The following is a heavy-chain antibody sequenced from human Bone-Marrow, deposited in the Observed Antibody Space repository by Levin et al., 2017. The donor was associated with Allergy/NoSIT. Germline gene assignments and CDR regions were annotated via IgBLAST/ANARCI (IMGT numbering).Heavy chain of an antibody. CDR2: INKNGDRT. CDR1: RFNFGACA. V-gene: IGHV3-23*01. J-gene: IGHJ5*02. CDR3: ANFGGCPS. D-gene: IGHD3-10*01. Sequence: RPGGSLRLSCVASRFNFGACAMTWVRQAPGKGLEWVSGINKNGDRTYDADSVKGRFIISRDNSKNTLYLRINSLRAEDTAVYYCANFGGCPSWGRGTLVTVSS.